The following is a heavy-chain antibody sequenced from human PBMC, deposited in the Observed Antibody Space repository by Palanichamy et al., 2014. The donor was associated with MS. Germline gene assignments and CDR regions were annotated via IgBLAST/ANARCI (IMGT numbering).Heavy chain of an antibody. Sequence: QVQLVQSGAEVKKPGASVKVSCKASGYTFTNYGITWVRQAPGQGLEWMGWISAYNGNTNNAQNFQDRVSMTTDISTSTVYMELRRLRSDDTALYYCARDIALHGSYLDYWGQGTLVTVSS. D-gene: IGHD2-8*02. CDR3: ARDIALHGSYLDY. V-gene: IGHV1-18*01. CDR2: ISAYNGNT. J-gene: IGHJ4*02. CDR1: GYTFTNYG.